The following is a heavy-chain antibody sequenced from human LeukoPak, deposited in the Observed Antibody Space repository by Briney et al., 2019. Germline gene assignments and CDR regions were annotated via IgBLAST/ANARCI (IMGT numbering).Heavy chain of an antibody. D-gene: IGHD3-22*01. CDR2: ISAYNGNT. Sequence: ASVKVSCKASGYTFTSYGISWVRQAPGQGLEWMGWISAYNGNTNYAQKLQGRVTMTTDTSTSTAYMELRSLRSDDTAVYYCARDMEDYYDSSGHFWFAPWGQGTLVTVSS. CDR1: GYTFTSYG. CDR3: ARDMEDYYDSSGHFWFAP. V-gene: IGHV1-18*01. J-gene: IGHJ5*02.